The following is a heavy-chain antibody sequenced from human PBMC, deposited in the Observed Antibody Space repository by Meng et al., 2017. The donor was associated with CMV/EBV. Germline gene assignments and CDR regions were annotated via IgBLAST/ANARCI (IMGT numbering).Heavy chain of an antibody. CDR1: GYTFTSYD. J-gene: IGHJ3*02. V-gene: IGHV1-8*03. D-gene: IGHD5-18*01. CDR3: AAAPYTASDAFDI. CDR2: MNPNSGNT. Sequence: ASVKVSCKASGYTFTSYDINWVRQATGQGLEWMGWMNPNSGNTGYAQKFQGRVTITRNTTISTAYMELSSLRSEDTAVYYCAAAPYTASDAFDIWGQGTMVTVSS.